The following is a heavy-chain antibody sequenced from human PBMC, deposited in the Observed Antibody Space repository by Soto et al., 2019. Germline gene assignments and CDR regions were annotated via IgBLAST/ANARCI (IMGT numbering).Heavy chain of an antibody. V-gene: IGHV1-3*01. CDR2: IFDGNGDT. Sequence: ASVKVSCKASGYTFSTFAMHWVRQAPGDRLEWMGWIFDGNGDTKYSQRFHDRVTITRDTSANTVYMELSSLRSEDTAVYYCAIDLYFYDGSGFLPDSWGQGTLVTVSS. D-gene: IGHD3-22*01. CDR1: GYTFSTFA. CDR3: AIDLYFYDGSGFLPDS. J-gene: IGHJ5*01.